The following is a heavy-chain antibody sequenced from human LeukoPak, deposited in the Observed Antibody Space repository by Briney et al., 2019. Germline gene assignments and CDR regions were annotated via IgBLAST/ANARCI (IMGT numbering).Heavy chain of an antibody. J-gene: IGHJ5*02. V-gene: IGHV4-59*01. Sequence: SETLSLTCTVSGGSISSYYWSWIRQPPGKGLEWIGYIYYSGSTNYNPSLKSRVTISVDTSKNQFSLKLSSVAAADTAVYYCARDRKYYYDSSGYFNWFDPWGQGTLVTVSS. CDR2: IYYSGST. CDR1: GGSISSYY. CDR3: ARDRKYYYDSSGYFNWFDP. D-gene: IGHD3-22*01.